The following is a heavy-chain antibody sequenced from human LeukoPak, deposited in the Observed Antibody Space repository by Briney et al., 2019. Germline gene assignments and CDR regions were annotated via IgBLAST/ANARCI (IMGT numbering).Heavy chain of an antibody. CDR1: GGSFSGYY. CDR3: ARASYDGYFDY. CDR2: INHSGST. V-gene: IGHV4-34*01. D-gene: IGHD3-22*01. Sequence: SETLSLTCAVYGGSFSGYYWSWIRQPPGKGLEWIGEINHSGSTNYNPSLKSRVTISVDRSKNQFSLKLSSVTAADTAVYYCARASYDGYFDYWGQGTLVTVSS. J-gene: IGHJ4*02.